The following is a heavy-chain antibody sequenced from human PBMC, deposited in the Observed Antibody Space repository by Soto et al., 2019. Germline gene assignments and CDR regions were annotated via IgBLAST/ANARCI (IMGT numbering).Heavy chain of an antibody. CDR3: AKETYSGPLDY. D-gene: IGHD2-15*01. J-gene: IGHJ4*02. CDR2: ISYDGSNK. V-gene: IGHV3-30*18. Sequence: PGGSLRLSCAASGFTFSSYGMHWVRQAPGKGLEWVAVISYDGSNKYYADSVKGRFTISRDNSKNTLYLKMNSLRAEDTAVYYCAKETYSGPLDYWGQGPLVTVPS. CDR1: GFTFSSYG.